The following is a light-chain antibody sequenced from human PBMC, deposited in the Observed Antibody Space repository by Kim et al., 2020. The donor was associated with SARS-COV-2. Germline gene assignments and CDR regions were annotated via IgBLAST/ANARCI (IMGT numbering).Light chain of an antibody. CDR2: MNN. CDR1: TNNVGNQG. CDR3: SAWDSSLNAWV. Sequence: RQTATLTCTGNTNNVGNQGAASLQQHRGHPPKRLSYMNNNRPSGISERFSASRSANTVSLTITVLQPEDEADYYCSAWDSSLNAWVFGGGTKLTVL. V-gene: IGLV10-54*04. J-gene: IGLJ3*02.